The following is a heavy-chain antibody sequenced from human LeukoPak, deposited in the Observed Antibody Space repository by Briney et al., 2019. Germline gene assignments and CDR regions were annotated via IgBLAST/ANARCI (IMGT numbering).Heavy chain of an antibody. V-gene: IGHV1-2*02. D-gene: IGHD1-7*01. Sequence: ASVKVSCMASGYTFIGYYMHWVRQAPGQGVAWMGWINPNSGGTNYAQKFQGRVTMTRDTSISTAYMELSRLRSDDTAVYYCAKDAGTTGPIDYWGQGTLVTVSS. J-gene: IGHJ4*02. CDR2: INPNSGGT. CDR3: AKDAGTTGPIDY. CDR1: GYTFIGYY.